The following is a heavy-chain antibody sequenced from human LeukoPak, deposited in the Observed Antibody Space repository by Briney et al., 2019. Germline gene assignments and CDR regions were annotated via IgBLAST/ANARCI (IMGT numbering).Heavy chain of an antibody. CDR2: IYRGGST. J-gene: IGHJ3*02. CDR1: GFIVSDNY. D-gene: IGHD3-10*01. Sequence: PGGSLILSFATSGFIVSDNYMTWVRQAPGKGLEWVSVIYRGGSTYYAESVKGRFTISRDNSKNMVYLQMYSLRVEDTAVYYCARGGGYGSGNHYRGGAFDIWGQGTMVTVSS. CDR3: ARGGGYGSGNHYRGGAFDI. V-gene: IGHV3-53*01.